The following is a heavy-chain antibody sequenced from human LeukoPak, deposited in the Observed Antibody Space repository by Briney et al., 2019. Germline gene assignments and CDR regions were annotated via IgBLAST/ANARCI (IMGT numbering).Heavy chain of an antibody. CDR3: ARDPRTELAFNNGQFLNYMDV. V-gene: IGHV3-21*01. D-gene: IGHD3-3*02. CDR1: GFNFNNYA. CDR2: ISASSDYI. J-gene: IGHJ6*03. Sequence: GGSLRLSCAASGFNFNNYAMGWVRQAPGKGLEWVSFISASSDYIYYADSVKGRFTISRNNARNSLYLQMISLRAEDTAVYYCARDPRTELAFNNGQFLNYMDVWGKGTTVTVSS.